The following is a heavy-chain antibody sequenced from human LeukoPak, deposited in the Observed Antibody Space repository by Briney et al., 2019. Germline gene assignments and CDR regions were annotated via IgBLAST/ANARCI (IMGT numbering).Heavy chain of an antibody. CDR2: ISGSGGST. D-gene: IGHD5-18*01. CDR3: AKDMVPGYSYGYELADY. Sequence: GGTLRLSCAASGFTFSSYGMSWVRQAPGKGLEWVSAISGSGGSTYYADSVKGRFTISRDNSKNTLYLQMNSLRAEDTAVYYCAKDMVPGYSYGYELADYWGQGTLVTVSS. J-gene: IGHJ4*02. V-gene: IGHV3-23*01. CDR1: GFTFSSYG.